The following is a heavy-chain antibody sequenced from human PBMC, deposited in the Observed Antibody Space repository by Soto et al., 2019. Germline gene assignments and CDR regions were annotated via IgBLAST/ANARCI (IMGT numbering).Heavy chain of an antibody. CDR2: INHSGST. V-gene: IGHV4-34*01. CDR1: GGSFSGYY. D-gene: IGHD2-2*01. J-gene: IGHJ6*03. Sequence: SETLSLTCAVYGGSFSGYYWSWIRQPPGKGLEWIGEINHSGSTNYNPSLKSRVTISVDTSKNQFSLKLSSVTAADTAVYYCARDAYCSSTSCPGNYYMDVWGKGTTVTVSS. CDR3: ARDAYCSSTSCPGNYYMDV.